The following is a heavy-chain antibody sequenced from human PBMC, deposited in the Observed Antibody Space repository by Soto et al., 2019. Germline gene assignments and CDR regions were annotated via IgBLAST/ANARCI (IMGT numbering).Heavy chain of an antibody. CDR3: GTMQIVVEPAHMDV. V-gene: IGHV4-30-4*01. D-gene: IGHD2-2*01. Sequence: QTLALTGTVCGGSITRGDYYRSLFRQPPGKGLEWIGYIYYSGSTSYNASLKSRTSISADPSNNQFSLKLHSLTAADTAVHFCGTMQIVVEPAHMDVWGHGTSVTDSS. CDR1: GGSITRGDYY. J-gene: IGHJ6*01. CDR2: IYYSGST.